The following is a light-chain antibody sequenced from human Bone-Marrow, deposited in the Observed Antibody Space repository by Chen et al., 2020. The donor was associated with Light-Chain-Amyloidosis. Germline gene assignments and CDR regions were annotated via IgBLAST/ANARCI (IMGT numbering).Light chain of an antibody. CDR1: NIGATS. J-gene: IGLJ3*02. V-gene: IGLV3-21*02. CDR3: QVWDGSSDRPV. CDR2: DDS. Sequence: SYVLTQPSSVSVAPGQTATSACGGNNIGATSVHWYQQTPGPSPLLVVYDDSARPSGIPERLSGSNSGNAATLTISRVEAGDEAYYYCQVWDGSSDRPVFGGGTKLTVL.